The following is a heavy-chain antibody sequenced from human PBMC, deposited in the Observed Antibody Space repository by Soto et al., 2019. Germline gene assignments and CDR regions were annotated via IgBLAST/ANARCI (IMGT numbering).Heavy chain of an antibody. CDR2: IYPGDSDT. J-gene: IGHJ4*02. CDR3: ARSPVRAGTYIYFDY. V-gene: IGHV5-51*01. D-gene: IGHD3-10*01. Sequence: PXESLKISFKASGYSFNSFWIGWVRQVAGKGLEWMGTIYPGDSDTRYSPAFQGQVTISVDKSISTAYLQWSSLKASDTAMYFCARSPVRAGTYIYFDYWGQGSLVTV. CDR1: GYSFNSFW.